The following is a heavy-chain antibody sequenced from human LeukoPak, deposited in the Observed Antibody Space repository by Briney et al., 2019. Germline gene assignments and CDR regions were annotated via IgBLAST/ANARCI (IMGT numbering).Heavy chain of an antibody. CDR3: ASQETRSSISASET. CDR2: IYSGGST. J-gene: IGHJ4*02. Sequence: PSETLSLTCTVSGGSISSYSWNWIRQPPGKGLEWIGRIYSGGSTNYNPSLKSRVTISFDTAKNQFSLKLTSLTASDTAVYYCASQETRSSISASETWGQGTLVTVSS. V-gene: IGHV4-59*08. D-gene: IGHD6-13*01. CDR1: GGSISSYS.